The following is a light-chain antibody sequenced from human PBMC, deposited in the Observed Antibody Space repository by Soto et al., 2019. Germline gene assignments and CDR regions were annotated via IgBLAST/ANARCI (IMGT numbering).Light chain of an antibody. Sequence: IQLTQSPPSLSASVGDRVTSNCRASQNIYTYVNWYQVKPGKAPKLLIFASSNLQSGVPSRFSGGGYGADFNLTISSLQPEDLATSYCQQCYSNIFRFDGGTRVEL. CDR3: QQCYSNIFR. V-gene: IGKV1-39*01. CDR1: QNIYTY. J-gene: IGKJ4*02. CDR2: ASS.